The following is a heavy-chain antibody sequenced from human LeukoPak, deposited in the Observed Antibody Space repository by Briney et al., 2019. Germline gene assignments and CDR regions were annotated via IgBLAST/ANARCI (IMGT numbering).Heavy chain of an antibody. CDR1: GGSFSGYY. Sequence: SETLSLTCAVYGGSFSGYYWSWIRQPPGKGLEWIGEINHSGSTNYNPSLKSRVTISVDTSKNQFSLKLSSVTAADTAVYYCARWARAAAAGYNWFDPWGQGTLVTVSS. J-gene: IGHJ5*02. V-gene: IGHV4-34*01. D-gene: IGHD6-13*01. CDR2: INHSGST. CDR3: ARWARAAAAGYNWFDP.